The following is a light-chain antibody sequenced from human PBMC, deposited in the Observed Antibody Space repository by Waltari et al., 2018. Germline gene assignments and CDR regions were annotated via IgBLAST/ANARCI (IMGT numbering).Light chain of an antibody. CDR3: QQYYTFPPT. CDR2: ATS. CDR1: KGMNSW. V-gene: IGKV1D-16*01. Sequence: DIQVTQSPSSLSAPVGDTVTITCRASKGMNSWLAWYQQKPGKAPRSLIYATSTLQGGTPSRFSGSGSGTDFTLTIDSLQPEDFATYYCQQYYTFPPTFGGGTKVEIK. J-gene: IGKJ4*01.